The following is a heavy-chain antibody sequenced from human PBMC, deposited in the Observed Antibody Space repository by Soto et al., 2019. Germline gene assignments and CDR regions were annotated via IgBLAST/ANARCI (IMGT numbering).Heavy chain of an antibody. CDR3: AKVAGYSSGWYSNRDY. CDR2: ISGSGGST. D-gene: IGHD6-19*01. J-gene: IGHJ4*02. Sequence: GGSLRLSCAASGFTFSSYAMSWVRQAPGKGLEWVSAISGSGGSTYYADSVKGRFTISRDNSKNTLYLQMNSLRAEDTAVYYCAKVAGYSSGWYSNRDYWGQGTLVTVSS. CDR1: GFTFSSYA. V-gene: IGHV3-23*01.